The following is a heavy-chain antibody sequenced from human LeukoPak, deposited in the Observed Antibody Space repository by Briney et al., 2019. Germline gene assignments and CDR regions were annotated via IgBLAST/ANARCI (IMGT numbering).Heavy chain of an antibody. CDR2: IWYDGGNK. D-gene: IGHD6-6*01. Sequence: GGSLRLSCAASGFTFNSYVMHWVRQAPGKGLEWVAVIWYDGGNKYYADSVKGRFTISRDNAKNSLYLQMNSLRAEDTAVYYCARGLSGSSSPLYPFDSWGQGALVTVSS. J-gene: IGHJ4*02. V-gene: IGHV3-33*03. CDR3: ARGLSGSSSPLYPFDS. CDR1: GFTFNSYV.